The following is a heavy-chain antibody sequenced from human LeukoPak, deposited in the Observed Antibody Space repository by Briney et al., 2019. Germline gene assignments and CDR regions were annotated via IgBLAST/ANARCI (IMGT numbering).Heavy chain of an antibody. D-gene: IGHD3-22*01. CDR1: GGSFSGYY. J-gene: IGHJ4*02. V-gene: IGHV3-15*01. CDR2: IKSKTDGGTT. Sequence: PSETLSLTCAVYGGSFSGYYWSWVRQAPGKGLEWVGRIKSKTDGGTTDYAAPVKGRFTISRDDSKNTLYLQMNSLKTEDTAVYYCTTDTTMIVVVRGLWGQGTLVTVSS. CDR3: TTDTTMIVVVRGL.